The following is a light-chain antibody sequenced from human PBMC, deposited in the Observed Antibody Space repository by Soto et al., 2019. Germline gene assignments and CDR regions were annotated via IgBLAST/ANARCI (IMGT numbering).Light chain of an antibody. CDR2: EVT. V-gene: IGLV2-8*01. CDR3: SSHAGIINVV. Sequence: QSVLTQPPSASGSPGQSVTISCTETSSDVGGYNYVSWHQHHPGKAPKLIIYEVTKRPSGVPDRFSGSKSGNTASLTVSGLLAEDEADYYCSSHAGIINVVFGGGTKLTVL. CDR1: SSDVGGYNY. J-gene: IGLJ3*02.